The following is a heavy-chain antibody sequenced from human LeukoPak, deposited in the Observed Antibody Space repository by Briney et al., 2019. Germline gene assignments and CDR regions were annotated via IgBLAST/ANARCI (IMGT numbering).Heavy chain of an antibody. D-gene: IGHD2-8*01. J-gene: IGHJ4*02. Sequence: GGSLRLSCAASGFTFSSFAIHWVRQAPGKGLEWVAVISSDGSNKFYADSVRGRFTISRDNSKNTLNLQMNSLRPEDTAVYYCARDRPVGVLIAISYDLDSWGQGTLVSVSS. CDR3: ARDRPVGVLIAISYDLDS. V-gene: IGHV3-30*01. CDR2: ISSDGSNK. CDR1: GFTFSSFA.